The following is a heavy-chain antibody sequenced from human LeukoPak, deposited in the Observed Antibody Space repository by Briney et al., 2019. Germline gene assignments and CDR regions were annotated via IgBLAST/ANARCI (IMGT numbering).Heavy chain of an antibody. CDR3: ARDRYSGGYALYYYYGMDV. Sequence: GASVKVSCTSSGATFSSCAIWWVRQAPAQGLEWVGGFSPNFGTANYAQKYQGRVTITEEESPSTAYMELSSLRSEDTAVYYCARDRYSGGYALYYYYGMDVWGQGTTVTVSS. CDR2: FSPNFGTA. J-gene: IGHJ6*02. V-gene: IGHV1-69*01. D-gene: IGHD1-26*01. CDR1: GATFSSCA.